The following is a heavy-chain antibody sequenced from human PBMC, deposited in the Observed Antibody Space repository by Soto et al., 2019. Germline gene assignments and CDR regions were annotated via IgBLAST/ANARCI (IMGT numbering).Heavy chain of an antibody. Sequence: NPSETLSLTCTVSGGSISSSSYYWGWIRQPPGKGLEWIGSIYYSGSTYYNPSLKSRVTISVDTSKNQFSLKLSSVTAADTAVYYCARQVTLAGGAAIANYYYYGMDVWGQGTTVTVSS. V-gene: IGHV4-39*01. D-gene: IGHD2-2*01. CDR2: IYYSGST. CDR1: GGSISSSSYY. CDR3: ARQVTLAGGAAIANYYYYGMDV. J-gene: IGHJ6*02.